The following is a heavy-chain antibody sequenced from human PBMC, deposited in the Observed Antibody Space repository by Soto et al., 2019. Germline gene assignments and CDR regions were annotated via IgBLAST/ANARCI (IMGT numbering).Heavy chain of an antibody. V-gene: IGHV3-30-3*01. CDR3: ARDLWSEGFGDRFDY. CDR1: GFTFTTYA. Sequence: QVQLVESGGGVVQPGRSLRLSCVASGFTFTTYAMQWVRQAPGKGLEWVAVMSSDGSNTYYADSVKGRFTISRDNSKNTLYLQMSSLRAEDTAVYFCARDLWSEGFGDRFDYWGQGTLVTVYS. J-gene: IGHJ4*02. CDR2: MSSDGSNT. D-gene: IGHD3-3*01.